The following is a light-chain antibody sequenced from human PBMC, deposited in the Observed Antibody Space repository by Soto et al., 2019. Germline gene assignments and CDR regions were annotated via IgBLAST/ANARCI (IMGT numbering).Light chain of an antibody. J-gene: IGKJ1*01. CDR1: QSVSSSY. CDR2: GAS. V-gene: IGKV3-20*01. Sequence: EIVLTQSPGTLSLSPGEGATLSCRASQSVSSSYLAWYQQKPGQAPRLLIYGASSRATGIPDRFSGSGSGTDFTLTISRLEPEDVAVYYCQQYGSSPWTFGQGTKVAIK. CDR3: QQYGSSPWT.